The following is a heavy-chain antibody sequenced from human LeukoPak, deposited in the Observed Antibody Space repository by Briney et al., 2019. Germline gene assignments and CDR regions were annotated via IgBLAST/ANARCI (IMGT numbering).Heavy chain of an antibody. CDR3: ASSPAHIWSGYYHDY. V-gene: IGHV3-23*01. J-gene: IGHJ4*02. Sequence: PGGSLRLSCAASGFTFSSYAMSWVRQAPGKGLEWVSAISGSGGSTYYADSVKGRFTISRDNSKNTLYLQMNSLRAEDTAVYYCASSPAHIWSGYYHDYWGQGTLVTVSS. CDR2: ISGSGGST. CDR1: GFTFSSYA. D-gene: IGHD3-3*01.